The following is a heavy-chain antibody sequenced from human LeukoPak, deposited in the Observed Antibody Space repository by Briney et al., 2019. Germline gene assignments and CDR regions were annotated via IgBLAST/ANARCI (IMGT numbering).Heavy chain of an antibody. D-gene: IGHD3-10*01. Sequence: SETLSLTCTVSGGSISSGGYYWSWIRQHPEKGLEWIGYIYYSGSTYYNPSLKSRVTISVDTSTNQFSLKLSSVTAADTAVYYCARLYGSGSYGWFDPWGQGTLVTVSS. CDR3: ARLYGSGSYGWFDP. J-gene: IGHJ5*02. CDR2: IYYSGST. CDR1: GGSISSGGYY. V-gene: IGHV4-31*03.